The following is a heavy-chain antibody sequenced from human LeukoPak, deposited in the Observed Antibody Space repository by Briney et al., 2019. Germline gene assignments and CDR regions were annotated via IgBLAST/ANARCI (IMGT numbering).Heavy chain of an antibody. D-gene: IGHD2-15*01. J-gene: IGHJ5*01. Sequence: PGGSLRLSCAASGFTFSSYSMNWVRQAPGKGLEWVSSISSSSSYIYYADSVKGRFTISRDNAKNSLYLQMNSLRAEDTAVYYCASGRYSCHDWTDSWGQGTLVTVSS. CDR3: ASGRYSCHDWTDS. V-gene: IGHV3-21*01. CDR1: GFTFSSYS. CDR2: ISSSSSYI.